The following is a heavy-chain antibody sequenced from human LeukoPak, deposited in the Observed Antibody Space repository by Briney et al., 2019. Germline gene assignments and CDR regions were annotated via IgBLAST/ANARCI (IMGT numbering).Heavy chain of an antibody. J-gene: IGHJ4*02. CDR2: IIPIFGTA. Sequence: ASVKVSCKASGRTLSSYAISWVRQAPGQGLEWMGGIIPIFGTANYAQKFQGRVTITADESTSTAYMELSSLRSEDTAVYYCARDGPTYYFDYWGQGTLVTVSS. V-gene: IGHV1-69*13. CDR1: GRTLSSYA. D-gene: IGHD2/OR15-2a*01. CDR3: ARDGPTYYFDY.